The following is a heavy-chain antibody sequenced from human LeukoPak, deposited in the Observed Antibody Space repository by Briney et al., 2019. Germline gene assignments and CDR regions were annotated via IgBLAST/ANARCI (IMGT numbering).Heavy chain of an antibody. J-gene: IGHJ4*02. CDR2: IYPDVSDT. CDR1: GYSFSSYS. Sequence: GEPLKISCKGLGYSFSSYSIGWVRKMPGKGLEWMGIIYPDVSDTRYSPSFQGQGTISADKSFSTAYLQWSSLKASDTAMYYCARQYYDFWSGYPRQTYYFDYWGQGTLVTVSS. CDR3: ARQYYDFWSGYPRQTYYFDY. D-gene: IGHD3-3*01. V-gene: IGHV5-51*01.